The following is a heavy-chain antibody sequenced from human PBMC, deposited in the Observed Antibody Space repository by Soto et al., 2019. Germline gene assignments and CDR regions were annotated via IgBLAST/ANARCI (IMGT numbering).Heavy chain of an antibody. CDR1: GFTFSSYA. CDR3: AKDSPTIFGVVTAAHDY. D-gene: IGHD3-3*01. CDR2: ISGSGGST. Sequence: GGSLRLSCAASGFTFSSYAMSWVRQAPGKGLEWVSAISGSGGSTYYADSVKGRFTISRDNSKNTLYLQMNSLRAEDTAVYYCAKDSPTIFGVVTAAHDYWGQGTLVTVSS. V-gene: IGHV3-23*01. J-gene: IGHJ4*02.